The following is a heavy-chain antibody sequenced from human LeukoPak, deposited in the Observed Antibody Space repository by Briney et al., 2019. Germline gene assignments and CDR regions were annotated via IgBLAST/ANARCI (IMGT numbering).Heavy chain of an antibody. CDR1: GFTFSSYN. V-gene: IGHV3-21*01. J-gene: IGHJ4*02. CDR3: ARGPSGYHNT. CDR2: ITSGSSYR. Sequence: GGSLRLSCAASGFTFSSYNMNWVRQAPGKGLEWVSSITSGSSYRFYADSVKGRFTISRDNSKNTLYLQMNSLRAEDTAVYYCARGPSGYHNTGGQGTLVTVSS. D-gene: IGHD5-12*01.